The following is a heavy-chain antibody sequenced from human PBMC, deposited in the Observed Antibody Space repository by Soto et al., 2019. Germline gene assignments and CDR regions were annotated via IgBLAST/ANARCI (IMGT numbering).Heavy chain of an antibody. J-gene: IGHJ4*02. CDR2: MNPNSGNT. Sequence: RASVKVSCKASGYTFTSYDINWVRQATGQGLEWMGWMNPNSGNTGYAQKFQGRVTMTRNTSISTAYMELSSLRSEDTAVYYCARGVPRVQLWRGAMGYWGQGTLVTVSS. CDR3: ARGVPRVQLWRGAMGY. V-gene: IGHV1-8*01. CDR1: GYTFTSYD. D-gene: IGHD5-18*01.